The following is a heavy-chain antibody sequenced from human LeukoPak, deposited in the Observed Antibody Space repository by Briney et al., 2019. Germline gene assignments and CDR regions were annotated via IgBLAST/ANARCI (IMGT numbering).Heavy chain of an antibody. V-gene: IGHV3-48*03. CDR3: ARVLKWLGTFFDY. CDR1: GFTFSSYA. CDR2: ISSSGSTI. D-gene: IGHD5-12*01. Sequence: GGSLRLSCAASGFTFSSYAKSWVRQAPGKGLEWVSYISSSGSTIYYADSVKGRFTISRDNAKNSLYLQMNSLRAEDTAVYYCARVLKWLGTFFDYWGQGTLVTVSS. J-gene: IGHJ4*02.